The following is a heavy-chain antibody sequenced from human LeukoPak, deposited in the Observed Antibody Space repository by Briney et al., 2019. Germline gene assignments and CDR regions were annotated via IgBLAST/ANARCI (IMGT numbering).Heavy chain of an antibody. CDR1: GGSISTYY. D-gene: IGHD2-21*01. V-gene: IGHV4-59*12. CDR2: IYYSGST. Sequence: PSETLSLTCTVSGGSISTYYWSWIRQPPGKGLEWIGYIYYSGSTNYNPSLKSRVTISVDTSKNQFSLKLSSVTAADTAVYYCARELSVIGASDIWGQGTMVTVSS. J-gene: IGHJ3*02. CDR3: ARELSVIGASDI.